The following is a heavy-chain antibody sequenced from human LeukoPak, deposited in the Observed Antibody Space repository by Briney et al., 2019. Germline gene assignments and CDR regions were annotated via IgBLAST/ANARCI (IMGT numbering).Heavy chain of an antibody. D-gene: IGHD3-22*01. CDR1: GGSISSSSYY. CDR2: IYYSGST. J-gene: IGHJ5*02. Sequence: SETLSLTCTVSGGSISSSSYYWGWIRQPPGKGLEWIGSIYYSGSTYYNPSLKSRVTISVDTSKNQFSLKLSSVTAADTAVYYCARDRGYYFDSSGPWGQGTLVTVSS. V-gene: IGHV4-39*02. CDR3: ARDRGYYFDSSGP.